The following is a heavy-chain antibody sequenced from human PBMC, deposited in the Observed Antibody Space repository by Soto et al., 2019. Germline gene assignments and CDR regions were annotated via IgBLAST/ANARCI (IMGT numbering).Heavy chain of an antibody. CDR1: GYTFTSYG. CDR3: ARDTVDYYGAGSEALYNWFDP. Sequence: QVQLVQSGAEVKKPGASVKVSCKASGYTFTSYGISWVRQAPGQGLEWMGWISAYNGNTNYAQKLQGRVTMTTDTSTSTAYMGLRSLRSDDTAVYYCARDTVDYYGAGSEALYNWFDPWGQGTLVTVSA. J-gene: IGHJ5*02. D-gene: IGHD3-10*01. CDR2: ISAYNGNT. V-gene: IGHV1-18*01.